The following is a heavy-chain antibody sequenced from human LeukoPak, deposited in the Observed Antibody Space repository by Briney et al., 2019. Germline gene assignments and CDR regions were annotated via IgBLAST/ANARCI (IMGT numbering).Heavy chain of an antibody. Sequence: GGSLRLSCGASGFTFNNYGMHWVRQAPGKGPEWVAFIRYDESNKYYADSVKGRFTTSRDNSKNTLHLQMNSLRVEDAAVYYCARAYCASTICYGGGKIDYWGQGTLVTVSS. CDR2: IRYDESNK. D-gene: IGHD2-2*01. J-gene: IGHJ4*02. CDR1: GFTFNNYG. CDR3: ARAYCASTICYGGGKIDY. V-gene: IGHV3-30*02.